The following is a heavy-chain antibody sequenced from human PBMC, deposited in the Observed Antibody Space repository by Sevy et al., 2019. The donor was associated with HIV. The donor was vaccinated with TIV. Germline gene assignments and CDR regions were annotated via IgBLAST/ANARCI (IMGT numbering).Heavy chain of an antibody. CDR2: INQDGSVI. CDR1: GISISSHW. J-gene: IGHJ6*02. CDR3: ARAMGV. Sequence: GGSLRLSCVGAGISISSHWMNWVRQSPGKGLEWVANINQDGSVIYYVGSVKGRFTISRDNARKSGYLQMPSLSVEDSGVYYCARAMGVWGQGTTVTVSS. V-gene: IGHV3-7*01.